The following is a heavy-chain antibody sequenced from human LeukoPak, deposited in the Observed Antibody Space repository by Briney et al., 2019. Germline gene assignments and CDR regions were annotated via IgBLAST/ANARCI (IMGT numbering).Heavy chain of an antibody. V-gene: IGHV4-61*01. CDR3: AREVVVVAATLYYYYYMDV. D-gene: IGHD2-15*01. CDR2: IYYSGST. Sequence: KTSETLSLTCTVSGYSISSGFYWGWIRQPPGKGLEWIGYIYYSGSTNYNPSLKSRVTISVDTSKNQFSLKLSSVTAADTAVYYCAREVVVVAATLYYYYYMDVWGKGTTVTISS. J-gene: IGHJ6*03. CDR1: GYSISSGFY.